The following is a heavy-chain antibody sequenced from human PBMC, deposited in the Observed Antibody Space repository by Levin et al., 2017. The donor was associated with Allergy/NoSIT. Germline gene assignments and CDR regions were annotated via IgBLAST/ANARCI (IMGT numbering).Heavy chain of an antibody. V-gene: IGHV1-2*02. CDR3: ARGRGRSWTLRTFDY. CDR1: GYTFSDYY. Sequence: ASVKVSCKGSGYTFSDYYMHWVRQAPGQGLEWMGWINPNSGDINLAQKFQGRVTMTRDTSISTAYMELSRLKSDDTAVYYCARGRGRSWTLRTFDYWGQGTLVTVSS. D-gene: IGHD6-13*01. CDR2: INPNSGDI. J-gene: IGHJ4*02.